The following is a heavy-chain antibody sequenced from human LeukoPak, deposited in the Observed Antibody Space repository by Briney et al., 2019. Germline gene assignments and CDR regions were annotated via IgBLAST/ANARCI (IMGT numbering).Heavy chain of an antibody. CDR2: ISYDGSNK. J-gene: IGHJ4*02. Sequence: GGSLRLSCAASGFTFSSSVMHWVRRAPGKGLEWVALISYDGSNKYYADSVKGRFTISRDNSKNTLYLQMNSLRAEDTAVYYCAKDRGSFLYYFDYWGQGTLVTVSS. V-gene: IGHV3-30*18. CDR1: GFTFSSSV. CDR3: AKDRGSFLYYFDY. D-gene: IGHD3-3*01.